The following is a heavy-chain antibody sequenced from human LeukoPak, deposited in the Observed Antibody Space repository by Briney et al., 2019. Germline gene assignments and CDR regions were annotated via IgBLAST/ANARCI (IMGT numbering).Heavy chain of an antibody. Sequence: ASVKVSCKASGYTFTNYYMHWVRQAPGQGLEWMGIINPSGGSTSYAQKFQGRVTITRDMSTSTVYMDLSSLRSEDTAVYYCARPAGYCSSTGCYLRYWGQGTLVTVSS. CDR3: ARPAGYCSSTGCYLRY. D-gene: IGHD2-2*01. V-gene: IGHV1-46*01. CDR2: INPSGGST. CDR1: GYTFTNYY. J-gene: IGHJ4*02.